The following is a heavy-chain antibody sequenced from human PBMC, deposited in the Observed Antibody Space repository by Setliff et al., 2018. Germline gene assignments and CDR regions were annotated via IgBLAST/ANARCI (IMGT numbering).Heavy chain of an antibody. Sequence: ASVKVSCKASGGTFSSYAISWVRQAPGQGLEWMGWINTNTGNPNYAQGFTGRFVFSLDTSVSTAYLQISSLKAEDTAVYYCASQMGTSETYPKWGQGTPVTVSS. D-gene: IGHD1-26*01. CDR1: GGTFSSYA. J-gene: IGHJ4*02. CDR2: INTNTGNP. V-gene: IGHV7-4-1*02. CDR3: ASQMGTSETYPK.